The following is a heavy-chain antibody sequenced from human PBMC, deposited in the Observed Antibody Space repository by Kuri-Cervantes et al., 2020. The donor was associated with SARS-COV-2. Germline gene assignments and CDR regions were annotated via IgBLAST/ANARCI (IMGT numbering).Heavy chain of an antibody. J-gene: IGHJ4*02. CDR1: GDSVSSNNAA. CDR3: ARGAAAIVRTFDY. CDR2: TYYRSKWYN. V-gene: IGHV6-1*01. D-gene: IGHD5-18*01. Sequence: SQTLSLTGAISGDSVSSNNAAWNWIGQSPSRGLEWLGRTYYRSKWYNDYAESVKSRITTNPDTSKNQFSLQLNSVTPEDTAVYFCARGAAAIVRTFDYWGQGTLVTVSS.